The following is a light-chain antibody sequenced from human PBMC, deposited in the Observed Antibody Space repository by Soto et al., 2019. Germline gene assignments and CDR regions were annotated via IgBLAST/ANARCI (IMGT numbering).Light chain of an antibody. J-gene: IGLJ2*01. CDR3: SAYGGSRTAVV. Sequence: QSVLTQPASVSGSPGQSITISCTGTSSDVGSYNLVSWYQQHPGKAPKLMIYEGSRRPAGVANCLWGSESVSPASLTISGRQAEDDADSYCSAYGGSRTAVVFGGGTKLTGL. V-gene: IGLV2-23*01. CDR1: SSDVGSYNL. CDR2: EGS.